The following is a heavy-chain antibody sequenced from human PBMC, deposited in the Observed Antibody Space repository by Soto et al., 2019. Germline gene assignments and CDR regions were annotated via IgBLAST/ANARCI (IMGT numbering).Heavy chain of an antibody. CDR2: IYYGGST. CDR1: GGSISSYY. D-gene: IGHD5-18*01. Sequence: PSETLSLTCTVSGGSISSYYWSWIRQSPGKGLEWIGFIYYGGSTNYNPSLKSRVTISVDTPKNQFSLKLSSVTAADTVVYYCAKDSGYNYGYFRWFDPWGQGTLVTVSS. V-gene: IGHV4-59*01. CDR3: AKDSGYNYGYFRWFDP. J-gene: IGHJ5*02.